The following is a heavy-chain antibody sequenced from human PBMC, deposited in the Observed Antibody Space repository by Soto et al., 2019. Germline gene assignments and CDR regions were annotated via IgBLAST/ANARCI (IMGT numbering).Heavy chain of an antibody. Sequence: EVQLVESGGGSVQPGRSLRLSCASSGFTFDDYAMHWIRQAPGKGLEWVSGISWNSGTIVYADSVEGRFTVSRDNAKNSLYLQMDSLRVEDTALSYCAKDKGVGSSWFSWFDPWGQGTLVTVSS. D-gene: IGHD6-13*01. CDR3: AKDKGVGSSWFSWFDP. J-gene: IGHJ5*02. V-gene: IGHV3-9*01. CDR1: GFTFDDYA. CDR2: ISWNSGTI.